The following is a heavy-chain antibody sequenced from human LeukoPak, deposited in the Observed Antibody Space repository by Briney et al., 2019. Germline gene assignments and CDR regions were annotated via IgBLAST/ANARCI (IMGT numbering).Heavy chain of an antibody. J-gene: IGHJ4*02. CDR1: GDSISNYF. Sequence: PSETLSLTCTVSGDSISNYFWSWIRQPPGKGLEWIGYVSYSGSTNYNPSLKSRVTISVDTSKNQFSLKLSSVTAADTAVYFCATTPNFGSGYPRYFFDYWGQGILVTVSS. V-gene: IGHV4-59*12. D-gene: IGHD3-22*01. CDR3: ATTPNFGSGYPRYFFDY. CDR2: VSYSGST.